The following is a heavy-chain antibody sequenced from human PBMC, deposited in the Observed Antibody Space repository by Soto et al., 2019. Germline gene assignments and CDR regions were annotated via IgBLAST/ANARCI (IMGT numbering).Heavy chain of an antibody. CDR2: IDPSDSYT. Sequence: LKISCKGSGYSFTSYWISWVRQMPGKGLEWMGRIDPSDSYTNYSPSFQGHVTISADKSISTAYLQWSSLKASDTAMYYCARVDTDMRLVNNWFDTWGQGTLVTVS. V-gene: IGHV5-10-1*01. D-gene: IGHD5-18*01. CDR3: ARVDTDMRLVNNWFDT. J-gene: IGHJ5*02. CDR1: GYSFTSYW.